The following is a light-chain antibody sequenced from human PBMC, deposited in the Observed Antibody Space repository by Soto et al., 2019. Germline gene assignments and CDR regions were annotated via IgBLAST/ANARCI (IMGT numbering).Light chain of an antibody. CDR1: RSFASSY. J-gene: IGKJ3*01. Sequence: EIVLTQSPATLSLSPGERATLSCRASRSFASSYLAWYQHKPGQAPRLLIYAASSRATGIPDSFIGNGSGTDFTLTISRMEPVDFAVYYCQQRSNWPSFGPGTKVD. V-gene: IGKV3D-20*02. CDR3: QQRSNWPS. CDR2: AAS.